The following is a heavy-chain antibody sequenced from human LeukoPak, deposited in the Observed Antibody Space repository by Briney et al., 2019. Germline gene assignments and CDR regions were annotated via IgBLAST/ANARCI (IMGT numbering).Heavy chain of an antibody. V-gene: IGHV1-2*02. D-gene: IGHD3-16*01. CDR1: GYIFTGYY. CDR3: ARVRYRLAETYIDY. Sequence: ASVKVSCKASGYIFTGYYMHWVRQAPGQGLEWMGWINPNSGDTNYAQKFQGRVTMTRDASISTAYMELSRLRSDDTAVYYCARVRYRLAETYIDYWGQGTLVTVSS. CDR2: INPNSGDT. J-gene: IGHJ4*02.